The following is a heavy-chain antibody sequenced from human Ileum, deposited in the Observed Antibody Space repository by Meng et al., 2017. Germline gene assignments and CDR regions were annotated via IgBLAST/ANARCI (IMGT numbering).Heavy chain of an antibody. D-gene: IGHD6-13*01. CDR3: AHKNIAVTGTWYFAY. CDR1: GFSLSTSGVG. CDR2: IHWDGDK. V-gene: IGHV2-5*02. Sequence: QITLKESGPTLVKPTQTLSLTCTFPGFSLSTSGVGVGWTRQPPGKALEWLAPIHWDGDKRYSPSLKSRLTITKDPSKNQVVLRMTNMDPVDTATYYCAHKNIAVTGTWYFAYWGQGTLVTVSS. J-gene: IGHJ4*02.